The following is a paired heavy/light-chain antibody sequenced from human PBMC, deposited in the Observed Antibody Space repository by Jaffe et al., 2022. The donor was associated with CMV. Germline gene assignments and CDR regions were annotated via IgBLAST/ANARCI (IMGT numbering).Light chain of an antibody. CDR3: QQFGRSPPTWT. CDR1: QSLSSSY. J-gene: IGKJ1*01. Sequence: VLTQSPGTLSLSPGERATLSCRASQSLSSSYLAWYQQKPGQAPRLLIYGAAIRATGIPERFSGSGSGTDFTLTIRELEPEDFAVYYCQQFGRSPPTWTFGQGTKVEVK. V-gene: IGKV3-20*01. CDR2: GAA.
Heavy chain of an antibody. CDR1: GFTFSTYD. V-gene: IGHV3-23*01. CDR2: ISGTGLTT. J-gene: IGHJ4*02. Sequence: EVQLLESGGGLIQPGGSLRLSCAASGFTFSTYDMAWVRQAPGKGPEWLSVISGTGLTTHYADSVKGRFTISRDNSNNTLSLQMNSLRVEDTSVYFCAKSRGSLYRVWDSWGQGTLVTVSS. D-gene: IGHD1-1*01. CDR3: AKSRGSLYRVWDS.